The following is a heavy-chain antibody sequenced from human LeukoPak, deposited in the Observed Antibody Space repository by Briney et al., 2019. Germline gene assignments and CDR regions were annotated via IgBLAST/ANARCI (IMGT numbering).Heavy chain of an antibody. J-gene: IGHJ3*02. Sequence: KPSETLSLPCTVSGDSIGSHFWSWIRQPPGKGLEWIGYIFYVGSTNYNPSLKSRVTISVDTSKNQFSLKLNSVTAADTAVYYCARDYYDSRGEAFDIWGQGTMVTVSS. CDR1: GDSIGSHF. CDR2: IFYVGST. CDR3: ARDYYDSRGEAFDI. D-gene: IGHD3-22*01. V-gene: IGHV4-59*11.